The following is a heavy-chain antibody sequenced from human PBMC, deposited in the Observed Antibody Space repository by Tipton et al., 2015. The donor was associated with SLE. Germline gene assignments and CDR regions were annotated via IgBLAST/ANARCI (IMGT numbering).Heavy chain of an antibody. CDR2: VYYSGST. J-gene: IGHJ6*03. CDR1: GFSISSGYY. Sequence: PGLVKPSETLSLSCDVSGFSISSGYYWNWIRQPPGKGLEWIGYVYYSGSTNYNPSLESRVTISVDTSKNQFSLKLTSVTAADTAVYYCARFGVSYYYFYMDVWGKGTTVTISS. CDR3: ARFGVSYYYFYMDV. D-gene: IGHD3-10*01. V-gene: IGHV4-61*01.